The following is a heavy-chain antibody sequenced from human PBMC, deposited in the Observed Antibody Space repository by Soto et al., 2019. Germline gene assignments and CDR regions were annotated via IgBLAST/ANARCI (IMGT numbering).Heavy chain of an antibody. CDR1: GDSVSSNSAA. J-gene: IGHJ6*02. CDR3: ARFNGWELLSGRYYYYGMDV. V-gene: IGHV6-1*01. Sequence: PSQTLSLTCAISGDSVSSNSAAWNWIRQSPSRGLEWLGRTYYRSKWYNDYAVSVKSRITINPDTSKNQFSLRLNSVTPEDTAVYYCARFNGWELLSGRYYYYGMDVWGQGTTVTVSS. CDR2: TYYRSKWYN. D-gene: IGHD1-26*01.